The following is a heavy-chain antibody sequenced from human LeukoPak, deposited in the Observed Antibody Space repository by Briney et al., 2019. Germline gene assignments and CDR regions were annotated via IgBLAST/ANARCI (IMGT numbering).Heavy chain of an antibody. CDR2: IYTSGTN. CDR3: ALEYSSSSGNWFDP. CDR1: GGSISSYF. Sequence: SETLSLTCTVSGGSISSYFWSWIRQPAGKGLEWIGRIYTSGTNNYNPSLKSRVTMSVDTSKNQFSLKLTSVTAADTAVYYCALEYSSSSGNWFDPWGQGTLVTVSS. D-gene: IGHD6-6*01. V-gene: IGHV4-4*07. J-gene: IGHJ5*02.